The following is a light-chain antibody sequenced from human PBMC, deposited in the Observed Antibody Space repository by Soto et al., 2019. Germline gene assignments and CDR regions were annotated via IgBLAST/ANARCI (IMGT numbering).Light chain of an antibody. CDR1: SSDVGGYNY. Sequence: QSALTQPASVSGSPGQSITISCTGTSSDVGGYNYVSWYQQHPGRAPQLMIYDVGNRPSGVSNRFSGSRSGNTASLTISGLQAEDEADYYCSSYATSTTVLFGGGTKLTVL. V-gene: IGLV2-14*03. CDR3: SSYATSTTVL. CDR2: DVG. J-gene: IGLJ2*01.